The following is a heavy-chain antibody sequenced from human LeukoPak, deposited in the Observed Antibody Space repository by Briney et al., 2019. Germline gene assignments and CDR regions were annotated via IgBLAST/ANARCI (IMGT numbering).Heavy chain of an antibody. Sequence: PGGSLRLSCAASGFTFRSTVMTWVRQAPGKGREWVSTISPDGKYIYYADSLRGRFTMSRDNSKNTLYLQMNSMRVEDTAIYYCVKRFVDSIVSDHWGQGTLVTVSS. CDR1: GFTFRSTV. J-gene: IGHJ5*02. V-gene: IGHV3-23*01. CDR2: ISPDGKYI. D-gene: IGHD3/OR15-3a*01. CDR3: VKRFVDSIVSDH.